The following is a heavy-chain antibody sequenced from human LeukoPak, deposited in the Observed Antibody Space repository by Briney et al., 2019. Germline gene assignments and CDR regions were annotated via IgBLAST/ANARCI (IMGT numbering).Heavy chain of an antibody. CDR2: ISFDGSNK. D-gene: IGHD1-26*01. Sequence: EGSLRLSCAVSGFTFSGYTMHWVRQAPGKGLEWVAVISFDGSNKYYGDSVKGRFTISRDNSKNTLYLQMNSLRPDDTAIYYCARDTLWEWGQGTLVTVSS. CDR3: ARDTLWE. V-gene: IGHV3-30-3*01. J-gene: IGHJ4*02. CDR1: GFTFSGYT.